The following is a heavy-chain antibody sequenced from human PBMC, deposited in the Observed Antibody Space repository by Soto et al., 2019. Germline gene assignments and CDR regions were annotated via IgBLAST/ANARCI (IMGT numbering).Heavy chain of an antibody. CDR2: ISGSGGST. Sequence: VGSLRLSCAASGFTFSSYAMSWVRQAPGKGLEWVSAISGSGGSTYYADSVKGRFTISRDNSKNTLYLQMNSLRAEDTAVYYCAKAVMITFGGVIARSYGMDVWGQGTTVTVSS. CDR3: AKAVMITFGGVIARSYGMDV. D-gene: IGHD3-16*02. CDR1: GFTFSSYA. V-gene: IGHV3-23*01. J-gene: IGHJ6*02.